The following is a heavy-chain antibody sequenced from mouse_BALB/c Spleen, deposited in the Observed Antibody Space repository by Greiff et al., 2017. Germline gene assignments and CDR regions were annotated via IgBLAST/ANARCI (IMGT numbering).Heavy chain of an antibody. Sequence: EVKLVESGGGLVKPGGSLKLSCAASGFTFSSYTMSWVRQTPEKRLEWVATISSGGGNTYYPDSVKGRFTISRDNAKNTLYLQMSSLKSEDTAMYYCARHKNYGSSYWFAYWGQGTLVTVSA. J-gene: IGHJ3*01. CDR2: ISSGGGNT. V-gene: IGHV5-9*04. CDR1: GFTFSSYT. D-gene: IGHD1-1*01. CDR3: ARHKNYGSSYWFAY.